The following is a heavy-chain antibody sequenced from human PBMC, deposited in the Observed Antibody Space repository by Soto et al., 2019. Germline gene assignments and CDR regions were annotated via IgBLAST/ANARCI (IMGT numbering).Heavy chain of an antibody. J-gene: IGHJ4*02. CDR1: GYTFTDYA. CDR3: ARGDYYDIHDY. CDR2: INAGNGNT. D-gene: IGHD3-22*01. Sequence: QVQLVQSGAEVKKPGASVKVSCKASGYTFTDYALHWVRQAPGQRLEWMGWINAGNGNTKCSQKFQGRVIITRDTSASTAYMELSSLKSEDTAVYYCARGDYYDIHDYWGQGTLVTVSS. V-gene: IGHV1-3*01.